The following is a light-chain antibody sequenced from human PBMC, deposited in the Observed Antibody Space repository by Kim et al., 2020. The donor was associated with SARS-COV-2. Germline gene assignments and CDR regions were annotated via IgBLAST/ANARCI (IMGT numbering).Light chain of an antibody. Sequence: ALGQNVRITCQGDSLRKYYASWYQQKAGQAPVLVIYGKNIRPSGIPDRFSGSYSGNTASLTIPGAQAEDEADYYCNSGDSSGNHRVFGIGTKVTVL. CDR1: SLRKYY. J-gene: IGLJ1*01. CDR2: GKN. V-gene: IGLV3-19*01. CDR3: NSGDSSGNHRV.